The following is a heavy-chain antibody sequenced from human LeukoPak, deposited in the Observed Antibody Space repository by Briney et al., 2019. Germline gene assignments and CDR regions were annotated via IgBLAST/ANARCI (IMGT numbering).Heavy chain of an antibody. V-gene: IGHV3-30*04. CDR1: GFIFSSYA. CDR3: ARDQYDTWSRRGNFDS. CDR2: ISYDGSNK. D-gene: IGHD3-3*01. Sequence: QSGGSLRLSCAASGFIFSSYALHWVRQAPGKGLEWVALISYDGSNKYYADSVKGRFTISRDNTKNSLYLQMNSLRAEDTAVFYCARDQYDTWSRRGNFDSWGQGTLVIVSS. J-gene: IGHJ4*02.